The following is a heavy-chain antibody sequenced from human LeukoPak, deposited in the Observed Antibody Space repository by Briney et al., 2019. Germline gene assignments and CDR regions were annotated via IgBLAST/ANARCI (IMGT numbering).Heavy chain of an antibody. Sequence: GGSLRLSCAASGFTFSSYAMSWVRQAPGRGLEWVSAISGSGGSTYYADSVKGRFTISRDNSKNTLYLQMNSLRAEDTAVYYCAKESHRGSSWYGFDYWGQGTLVTVSS. CDR2: ISGSGGST. CDR1: GFTFSSYA. V-gene: IGHV3-23*01. D-gene: IGHD6-13*01. CDR3: AKESHRGSSWYGFDY. J-gene: IGHJ4*02.